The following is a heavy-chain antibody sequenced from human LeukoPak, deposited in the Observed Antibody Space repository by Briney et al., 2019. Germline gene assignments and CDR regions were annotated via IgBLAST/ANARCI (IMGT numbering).Heavy chain of an antibody. Sequence: GASVKVTCKTSVYTFTSSGITWVRQAPGQGLDWMGWISTYNGYSKYAQNLQGRVTMTADTSTSTAYMELSSLRSDDTAVYYCAKNSSGGYSVYWGQGTLVTVSS. CDR3: AKNSSGGYSVY. J-gene: IGHJ4*02. V-gene: IGHV1-18*01. CDR2: ISTYNGYS. D-gene: IGHD6-19*01. CDR1: VYTFTSSG.